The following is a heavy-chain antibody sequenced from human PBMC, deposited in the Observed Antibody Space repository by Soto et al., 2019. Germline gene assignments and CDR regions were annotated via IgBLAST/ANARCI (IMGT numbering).Heavy chain of an antibody. J-gene: IGHJ6*02. CDR3: SRVLYYGSGSYSPYGMDV. CDR2: VSPPFRTS. D-gene: IGHD3-10*01. V-gene: IGHV1-69*01. Sequence: QVQLVQSGAEVKKPGSSVKVSCKTSGVSFNNNGIGWVRQAPGHGLEWMGGVSPPFRTSNYARKFQGRISINADASTGTVNMELSSRTSEGTAQYYCSRVLYYGSGSYSPYGMDVWGQGTTVTVSS. CDR1: GVSFNNNG.